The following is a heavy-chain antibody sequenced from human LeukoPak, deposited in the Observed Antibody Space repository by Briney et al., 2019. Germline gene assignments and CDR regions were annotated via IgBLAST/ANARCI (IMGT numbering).Heavy chain of an antibody. D-gene: IGHD3-22*01. CDR1: GYSISSGYY. V-gene: IGHV4-38-2*01. CDR2: IYHSGSP. J-gene: IGHJ3*02. CDR3: ARSYYYHSSGYYYGDAIDI. Sequence: PSETLSLTCVVSGYSISSGYYWGWIRQPPGKGLEWIGSIYHSGSPYYNPSLKSRVTISVDTSKNQFSLRLSSVTAADTAVYYCARSYYYHSSGYYYGDAIDIWGRGTMVTVSS.